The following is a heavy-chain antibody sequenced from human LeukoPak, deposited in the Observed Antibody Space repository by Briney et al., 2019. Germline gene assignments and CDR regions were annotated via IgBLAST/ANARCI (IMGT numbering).Heavy chain of an antibody. V-gene: IGHV4-39*07. CDR1: GGSISSSSYY. CDR3: ARVRGTWNPIDY. Sequence: SETLSLNCTVSGGSISSSSYYCGWIRQPPGKGLEWIGSIYYSGSTYYNPSLKSRVTISVDTSKNQFSLKLSSVTAADTAVYYCARVRGTWNPIDYWGQGTLVTVSS. J-gene: IGHJ4*02. CDR2: IYYSGST. D-gene: IGHD1-1*01.